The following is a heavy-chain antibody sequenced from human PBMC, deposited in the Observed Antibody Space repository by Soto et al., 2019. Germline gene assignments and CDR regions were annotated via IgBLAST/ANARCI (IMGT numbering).Heavy chain of an antibody. D-gene: IGHD3-3*01. Sequence: QVQLVQSGAEVKKPGASVKVSCKASGYTFTSYYMHWVRQAPGQGLEWMGIINPSGGSTSYAQKIQGRVTMTRDTSTSTVYMELSSLRSEDTAVYYCARGPGVWSGYNYYYYMDVWGKGTTVTVSS. V-gene: IGHV1-46*03. J-gene: IGHJ6*03. CDR1: GYTFTSYY. CDR3: ARGPGVWSGYNYYYYMDV. CDR2: INPSGGST.